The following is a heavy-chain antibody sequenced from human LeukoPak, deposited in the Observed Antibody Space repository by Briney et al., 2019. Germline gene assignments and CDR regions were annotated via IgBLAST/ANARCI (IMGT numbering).Heavy chain of an antibody. CDR1: GFTFTDYY. CDR3: ARGKFYGSGSSLDY. V-gene: IGHV3-11*01. J-gene: IGHJ4*02. D-gene: IGHD3-10*01. CDR2: ISSSGSTI. Sequence: SGGSLRLSCAASGFTFTDYYMSWIRQAPGKGLEWVSYISSSGSTIYYADSVKGRFTISRDNAKNSLYLQMNSLRAEDTAVYYCARGKFYGSGSSLDYWGQGTLVTVSS.